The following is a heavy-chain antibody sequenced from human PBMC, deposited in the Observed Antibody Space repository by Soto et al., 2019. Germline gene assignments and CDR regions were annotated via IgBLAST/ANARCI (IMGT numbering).Heavy chain of an antibody. Sequence: ASVKVSCKVSGYTLTELSIQWVRQAPGKGLEWMGGFDPEDGEAIYAQKFQVRVTVTEDTSRDTAYMELSSLTSEDTAVYYCATSIEQYISRSYRLKYWGQGTPVTVSS. CDR3: ATSIEQYISRSYRLKY. CDR2: FDPEDGEA. V-gene: IGHV1-24*01. J-gene: IGHJ4*02. CDR1: GYTLTELS. D-gene: IGHD3-10*01.